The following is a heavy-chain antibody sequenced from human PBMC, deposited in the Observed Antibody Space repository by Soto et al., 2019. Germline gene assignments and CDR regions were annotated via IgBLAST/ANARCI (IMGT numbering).Heavy chain of an antibody. D-gene: IGHD6-13*01. V-gene: IGHV3-7*03. CDR2: IKHDGSVK. CDR1: GFTFSGYW. J-gene: IGHJ4*02. CDR3: ARAPYINAWYRFDL. Sequence: HPGGSLRLSCEASGFTFSGYWMSWVRQAPGKGLEWVADIKHDGSVKFYVDSVKGRFTISRDNAKKLLYLQMSGLRAEDAALYYCARAPYINAWYRFDLWGQGTLVTVSS.